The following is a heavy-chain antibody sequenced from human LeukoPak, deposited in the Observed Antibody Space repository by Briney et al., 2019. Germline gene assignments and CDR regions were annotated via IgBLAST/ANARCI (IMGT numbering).Heavy chain of an antibody. J-gene: IGHJ6*02. Sequence: GGSLRLSCTASGFTFGDYAMSWVRQAPGKGLEWVGFIRSKAYGGTTEYAASVKGRFTISRDDSKSIAYLQMNSLKTEDTAVYYCTRDFRLLWFGELNYGMDVWGQGTTVTVSS. D-gene: IGHD3-10*01. CDR2: IRSKAYGGTT. CDR3: TRDFRLLWFGELNYGMDV. V-gene: IGHV3-49*04. CDR1: GFTFGDYA.